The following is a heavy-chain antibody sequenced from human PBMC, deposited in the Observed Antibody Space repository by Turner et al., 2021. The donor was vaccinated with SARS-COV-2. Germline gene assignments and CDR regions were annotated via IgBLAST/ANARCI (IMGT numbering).Heavy chain of an antibody. CDR2: ISGSGGRT. CDR1: GFTFSDYA. V-gene: IGHV3-23*01. J-gene: IGHJ3*02. D-gene: IGHD6-6*01. Sequence: EVQTLESGGGLVQPGGSLRLSCATSGFTFSDYAMSWVRQAAGKGPVWVSVISGSGGRTLYADSAKGRFTSSRDNSKSALYLQMDSLRVEDTAIYYCAKTPYSSSGRGDGFDIWGQGTLVTVSS. CDR3: AKTPYSSSGRGDGFDI.